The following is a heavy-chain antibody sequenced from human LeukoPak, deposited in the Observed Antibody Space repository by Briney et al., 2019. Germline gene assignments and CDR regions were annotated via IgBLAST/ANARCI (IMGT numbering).Heavy chain of an antibody. J-gene: IGHJ4*02. CDR2: ISAHNGNT. Sequence: GSVKVSCKAAGCTFTNYGVTWVRQAPGQGLEWVGWISAHNGNTNYVQKRQERVTMTTDTSTTTAYLELRNLRSDDTAVYYCARDSASTSFPPAYDYWGQGTVVAVS. V-gene: IGHV1-18*04. CDR1: GCTFTNYG. CDR3: ARDSASTSFPPAYDY. D-gene: IGHD3-16*01.